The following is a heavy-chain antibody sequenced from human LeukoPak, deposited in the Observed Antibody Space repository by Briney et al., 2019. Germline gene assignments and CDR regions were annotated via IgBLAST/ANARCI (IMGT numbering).Heavy chain of an antibody. CDR3: AREDVDTATSFYGMDV. J-gene: IGHJ6*02. D-gene: IGHD5-18*01. Sequence: GGSLRLSCAASGFTFSSYGMRWVRQAPGKGLEWVAVIWYDGSNKYYADSVKGRFTISRDNSKNTLYLQMNSLRAEDTAVYYCAREDVDTATSFYGMDVWGQGTTVTVSS. CDR1: GFTFSSYG. CDR2: IWYDGSNK. V-gene: IGHV3-33*01.